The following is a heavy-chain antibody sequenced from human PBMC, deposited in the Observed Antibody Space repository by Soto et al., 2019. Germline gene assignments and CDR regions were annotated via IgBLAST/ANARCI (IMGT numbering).Heavy chain of an antibody. CDR1: GFTFSNYA. Sequence: EVQRLESGGGLPQPGGSLRLSCEASGFTFSNYAMSWVRQPPGKGLEWVSVISGSGGSTDYADSVKGRFTISRDNSKNRPHLEMDRLRPEVTAVYYGAKALAGHRYSDLWGRGTLVTVSP. J-gene: IGHJ2*01. D-gene: IGHD6-19*01. V-gene: IGHV3-23*01. CDR3: AKALAGHRYSDL. CDR2: ISGSGGST.